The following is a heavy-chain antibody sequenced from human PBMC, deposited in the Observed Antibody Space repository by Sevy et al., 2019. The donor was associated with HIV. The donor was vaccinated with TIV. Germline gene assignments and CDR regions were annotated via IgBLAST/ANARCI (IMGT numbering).Heavy chain of an antibody. D-gene: IGHD3-22*01. CDR2: ISGSGTRT. V-gene: IGHV3-23*01. CDR1: GFSFDSYG. Sequence: GGSLRPSCAVSGFSFDSYGMTWVRQTPGKGLEWVSGISGSGTRTYYADSVKGRFIISRDNSKNTLYLQMNSLRSEDTGRYYCGKGGGGHYDPDEIGYYFYYYNMDVWGKGTTVTVSS. CDR3: GKGGGGHYDPDEIGYYFYYYNMDV. J-gene: IGHJ6*03.